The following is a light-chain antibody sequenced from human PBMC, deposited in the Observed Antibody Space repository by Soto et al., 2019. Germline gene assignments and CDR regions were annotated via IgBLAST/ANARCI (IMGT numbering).Light chain of an antibody. CDR3: SSFTSSTTYV. CDR1: SSDVGNYNY. Sequence: QSVLPQSASVSGSPGQSITISCTGTSSDVGNYNYVSWYQQHPGEVPKPIIFNVNNRPSGVSNRFSGSKSGNTASLTNSGLQVEDEAVYYCSSFTSSTTYVLGTGTKVPVL. CDR2: NVN. J-gene: IGLJ1*01. V-gene: IGLV2-14*01.